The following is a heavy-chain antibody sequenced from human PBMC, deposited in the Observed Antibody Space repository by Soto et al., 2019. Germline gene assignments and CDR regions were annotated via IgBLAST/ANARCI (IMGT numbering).Heavy chain of an antibody. D-gene: IGHD6-13*01. V-gene: IGHV3-23*01. CDR2: ISGSGGST. J-gene: IGHJ5*02. Sequence: GGSLRLSCAASGFTFSSYAMSWVRQAPGKGLEWVSAISGSGGSTYYADSVKGRFTISRDNSKNTLYLQMNSLRAEDTAVYYCANRKICVRSGAGGRVDWFDPWGQGTLVTVSS. CDR1: GFTFSSYA. CDR3: ANRKICVRSGAGGRVDWFDP.